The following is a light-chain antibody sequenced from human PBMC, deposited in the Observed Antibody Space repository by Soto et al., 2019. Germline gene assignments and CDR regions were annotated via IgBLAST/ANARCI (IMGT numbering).Light chain of an antibody. Sequence: DIQMTQSPSSLSASVGDRVTITCRTSQSIDNYLNWYQQKPGKAPKLLMDAASTLQSGVPSRFSGSGSETDFTLTISCLQSEDFATYYCQQYYSYPQFGQGTKVDIK. V-gene: IGKV1-39*01. CDR3: QQYYSYPQ. CDR2: AAS. J-gene: IGKJ1*01. CDR1: QSIDNY.